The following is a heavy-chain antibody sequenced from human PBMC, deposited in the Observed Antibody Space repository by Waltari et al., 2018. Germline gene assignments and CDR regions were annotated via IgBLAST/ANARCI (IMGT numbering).Heavy chain of an antibody. Sequence: QVQLVQSGAEVKKPGASVTVSCKASGYTFTSYDINWVRQATGQGLEWMGWMNPNSGNTGYAQKFQGRVTMTRNTSISTAYMELSSLRSEDTAVYYCARGGYCSSTSCYDLVAFDIWGQGTMVTVSS. D-gene: IGHD2-2*01. J-gene: IGHJ3*02. CDR1: GYTFTSYD. V-gene: IGHV1-8*01. CDR2: MNPNSGNT. CDR3: ARGGYCSSTSCYDLVAFDI.